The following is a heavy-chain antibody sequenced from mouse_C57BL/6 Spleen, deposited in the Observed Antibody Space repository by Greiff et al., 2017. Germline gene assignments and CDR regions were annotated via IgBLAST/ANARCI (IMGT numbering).Heavy chain of an antibody. D-gene: IGHD2-4*01. CDR3: AIRDYDCDYYYAMDY. V-gene: IGHV1-55*01. CDR2: IYPGSGST. CDR1: GYTFTSYW. Sequence: VQLQQPGAELVKPGASVKMSCKASGYTFTSYWITWVKQRPGQGLEWIGVIYPGSGSTNYNEKLKSKATLTVDTSSSTAYMQLSSLTSEDSAVYYCAIRDYDCDYYYAMDYWGQGTSVTVSS. J-gene: IGHJ4*01.